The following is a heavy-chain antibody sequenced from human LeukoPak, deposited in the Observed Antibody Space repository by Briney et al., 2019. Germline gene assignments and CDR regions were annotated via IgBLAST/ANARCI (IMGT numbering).Heavy chain of an antibody. V-gene: IGHV3-23*01. CDR2: ISGSGGST. CDR1: GFTFSSYA. D-gene: IGHD3-22*01. CDR3: ATIHDSSGYYDGAFDI. J-gene: IGHJ3*02. Sequence: GGSLRLSCAASGFTFSSYAMSWVRQAPGKGLEWVSAISGSGGSTYYADSVKGRFTISRDNSKNTLYLQMNSLRAEDTAVYYCATIHDSSGYYDGAFDIWGQGTMVTVSS.